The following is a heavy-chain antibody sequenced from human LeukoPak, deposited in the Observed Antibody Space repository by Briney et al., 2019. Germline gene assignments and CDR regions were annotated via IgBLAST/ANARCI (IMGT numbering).Heavy chain of an antibody. V-gene: IGHV3-7*01. CDR3: ATGYSSGWYFYFQH. J-gene: IGHJ1*01. CDR2: INLDGSEK. Sequence: GGSLRLSCTASGFIFSTSWMTWVRQAPGKGLEWVANINLDGSEKNYVDSVKGRFTISRDNAKNSLSLRMNSLSAEDTAVYYCATGYSSGWYFYFQHWGQGSLVTVSS. D-gene: IGHD6-19*01. CDR1: GFIFSTSW.